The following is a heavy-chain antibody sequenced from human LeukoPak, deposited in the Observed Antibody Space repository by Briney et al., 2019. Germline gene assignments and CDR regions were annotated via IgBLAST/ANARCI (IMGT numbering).Heavy chain of an antibody. D-gene: IGHD5-24*01. CDR3: AREGVLQLGAFDI. Sequence: PSETLSLSCAVSGGSISSYYLSWIRQPPGKGLEWVGYIYYSGGTNYNPSLKSRVTISVDTSKNQFSLKLSSVTAADTAVYYCAREGVLQLGAFDIWGQGTMVTVSS. V-gene: IGHV4-59*01. J-gene: IGHJ3*02. CDR2: IYYSGGT. CDR1: GGSISSYY.